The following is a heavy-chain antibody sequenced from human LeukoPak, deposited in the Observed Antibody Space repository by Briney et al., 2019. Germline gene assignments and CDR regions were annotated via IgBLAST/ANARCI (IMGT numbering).Heavy chain of an antibody. V-gene: IGHV1-18*01. CDR1: NYTFTKYG. J-gene: IGHJ4*02. CDR3: ARDLGLRHGAFYFDY. CDR2: ISAYNGNT. D-gene: IGHD3-10*01. Sequence: ASVKVSCKASNYTFTKYGISWVRQAPGQGLEWMGWISAYNGNTHYAQKLQGRVTTTTDTSTTTAYMELRSLRSDDTAVYYCARDLGLRHGAFYFDYWGQGTLVTVSS.